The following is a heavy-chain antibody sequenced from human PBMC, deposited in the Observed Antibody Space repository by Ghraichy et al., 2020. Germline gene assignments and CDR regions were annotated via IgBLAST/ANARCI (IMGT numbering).Heavy chain of an antibody. Sequence: SETLSLTCTVSGGSISSYYWRWIRQPPGKGLEWIGYIYYSGSTNYNPSLKSRVTISVDTSKNQFSLKLSSVTAADTAVYYCARITGTTSSIRFDPWGPGTLVTVSS. J-gene: IGHJ5*02. CDR3: ARITGTTSSIRFDP. CDR1: GGSISSYY. V-gene: IGHV4-59*01. CDR2: IYYSGST. D-gene: IGHD1-7*01.